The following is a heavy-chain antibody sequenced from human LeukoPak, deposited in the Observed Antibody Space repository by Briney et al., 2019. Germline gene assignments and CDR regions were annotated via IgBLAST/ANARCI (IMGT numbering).Heavy chain of an antibody. V-gene: IGHV4-38-2*02. Sequence: SETLSLTCTVSGYSISSGYYWSWIRQPPGKGLEWIGEINHSGSTNYNPSLKSRVTISVDTSKNQFSLKLSSVTAADTAVYYCARAVYSGYDWGNRRYDYWGQGTLVTVSS. CDR2: INHSGST. J-gene: IGHJ4*02. CDR3: ARAVYSGYDWGNRRYDY. CDR1: GYSISSGYY. D-gene: IGHD5-12*01.